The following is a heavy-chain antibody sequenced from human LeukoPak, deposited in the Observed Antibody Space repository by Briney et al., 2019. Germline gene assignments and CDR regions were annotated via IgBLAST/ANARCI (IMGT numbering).Heavy chain of an antibody. Sequence: GASVKVSCKASGYTFTGYYMHWVRQAPGQGLEWMGWINPNSGGTNYAQKFQGRVTMTRDTSISTAYMELSRLRSDDTAVYYCARGGREYQLLSLNWFDPWGQGTLVTVSS. CDR2: INPNSGGT. CDR1: GYTFTGYY. D-gene: IGHD2-2*01. CDR3: ARGGREYQLLSLNWFDP. V-gene: IGHV1-2*02. J-gene: IGHJ5*02.